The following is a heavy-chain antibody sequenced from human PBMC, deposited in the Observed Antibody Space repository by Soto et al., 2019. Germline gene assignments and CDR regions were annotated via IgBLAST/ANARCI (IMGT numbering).Heavy chain of an antibody. CDR3: ARDGVLRFLGWLSPYYFDY. J-gene: IGHJ4*02. D-gene: IGHD3-3*01. CDR2: INAGNGNT. V-gene: IGHV1-3*01. Sequence: ASVKVSCKASGYTFTSYAMHWVRQAPGQRLEWMGWINAGNGNTKYSQKFQGRVTITRDTSASTAYMELSSLRSEDTAVYYCARDGVLRFLGWLSPYYFDYWGQGTLVTVSS. CDR1: GYTFTSYA.